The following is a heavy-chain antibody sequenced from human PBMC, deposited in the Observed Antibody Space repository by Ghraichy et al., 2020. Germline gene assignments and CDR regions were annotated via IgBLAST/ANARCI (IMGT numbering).Heavy chain of an antibody. Sequence: GGSLRLSCTASGFAFSTDAMNWVRQAPGEGREWVSVITGGGGTDYADSVRGRFTISRDNSKNTLYLQMNNLRAEDRAIYYCAKCKTDSRRSGWCHWFDPWGQGTLVTVSS. CDR3: AKCKTDSRRSGWCHWFDP. CDR1: GFAFSTDA. J-gene: IGHJ5*02. D-gene: IGHD6-19*01. V-gene: IGHV3-23*01. CDR2: ITGGGGT.